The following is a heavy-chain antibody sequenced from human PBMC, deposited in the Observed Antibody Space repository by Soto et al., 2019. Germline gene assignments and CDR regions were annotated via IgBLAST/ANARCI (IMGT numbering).Heavy chain of an antibody. Sequence: QVQLVESGGGVVQPGRSLRLSCAASGFTFGSYGMHWVRQAPGKGLKWVAVIWYDGSNKYYADSVKGRFTISRDNSKNTLYLQMNSLRAEDTAVYYCASAPYYYYYMDVWGKGTTVTVSS. J-gene: IGHJ6*03. CDR3: ASAPYYYYYMDV. CDR1: GFTFGSYG. CDR2: IWYDGSNK. V-gene: IGHV3-33*01.